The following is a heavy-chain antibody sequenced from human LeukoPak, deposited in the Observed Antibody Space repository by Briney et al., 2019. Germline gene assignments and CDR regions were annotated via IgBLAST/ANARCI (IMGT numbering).Heavy chain of an antibody. CDR1: GFTFSKYW. CDR3: ATKQWLAPPPDS. D-gene: IGHD6-19*01. CDR2: INTDGTVT. Sequence: PGGPLRLSCAASGFTFSKYWMLWVRQAPGKGLESVSRINTDGTVTTYADSVKGRFTVSRDNADNTMFLQMKSVRDEDTAVYYCATKQWLAPPPDSWGQGTPVTVSS. V-gene: IGHV3-74*01. J-gene: IGHJ4*02.